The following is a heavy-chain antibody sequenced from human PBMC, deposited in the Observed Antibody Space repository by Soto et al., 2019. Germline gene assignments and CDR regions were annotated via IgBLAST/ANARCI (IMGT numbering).Heavy chain of an antibody. J-gene: IGHJ6*02. CDR1: GYTFTSYA. D-gene: IGHD6-19*01. CDR3: ARVEAVAGIYNYHGLDV. Sequence: ASVKVSCKASGYTFTSYAMHWVRQAPGQRLEWMGWINAGNGNTKYLQKFQGRVTITRDTSASTAYMELSSLRSEDTAIYYCARVEAVAGIYNYHGLDVWGQGTAVTVSS. V-gene: IGHV1-3*01. CDR2: INAGNGNT.